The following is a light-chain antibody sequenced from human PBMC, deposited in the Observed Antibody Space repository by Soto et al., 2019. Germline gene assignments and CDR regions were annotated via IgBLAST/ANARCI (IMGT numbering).Light chain of an antibody. Sequence: QSVLTQSPSTSGTPGQRVSISCSGSNSNIGTNTVNWYQQLPRAAPKLLIYNNNQRPSGVPDRFSGSKSGTSAFLAISGLQSEDEADYYCAAWDDSLNGHVVFGGGTKVTVL. CDR1: NSNIGTNT. V-gene: IGLV1-44*01. CDR3: AAWDDSLNGHVV. J-gene: IGLJ2*01. CDR2: NNN.